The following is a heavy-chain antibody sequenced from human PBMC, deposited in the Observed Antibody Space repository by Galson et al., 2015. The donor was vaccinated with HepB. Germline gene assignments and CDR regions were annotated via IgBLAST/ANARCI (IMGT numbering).Heavy chain of an antibody. Sequence: SVKVSCKASGGTFSSYTINWVRQAPGQGLEWMGRIIPFIGIANYAQKFQGRVTITADKSTNTVYMYLSSLRSEDTAVYYCAKVVGDYGDYIDYFDFWGQGTLVTVSS. CDR3: AKVVGDYGDYIDYFDF. J-gene: IGHJ4*02. CDR1: GGTFSSYT. D-gene: IGHD4-17*01. V-gene: IGHV1-69*02. CDR2: IIPFIGIA.